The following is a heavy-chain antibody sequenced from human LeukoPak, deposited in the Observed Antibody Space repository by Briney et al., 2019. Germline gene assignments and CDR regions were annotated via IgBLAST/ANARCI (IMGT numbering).Heavy chain of an antibody. CDR1: GFTFSGYG. CDR3: ARIPTDYYGSGSYYNIDY. D-gene: IGHD3-10*01. J-gene: IGHJ4*02. CDR2: IWYDGSNK. Sequence: PGGSLRLSCAASGFTFSGYGMHWVRQAPGKGLEWVAVIWYDGSNKYYADSVKGRFTISRDNSKNTLNLQMNSLTAEDTAVYYCARIPTDYYGSGSYYNIDYWGQGTLVTVSS. V-gene: IGHV3-33*01.